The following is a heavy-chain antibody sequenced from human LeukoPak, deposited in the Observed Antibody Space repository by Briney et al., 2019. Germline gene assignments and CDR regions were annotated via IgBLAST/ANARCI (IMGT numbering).Heavy chain of an antibody. V-gene: IGHV3-33*08. Sequence: GSLRLSCIVSGFTFTSHGMHWVRQAPGKGLEWVAYIGNDGRDTYYADSLRGRFTISRDDSKNTVHLQMRSLKVEDTALYYCARDLVGGWSCDHWGQGSLVAVSS. D-gene: IGHD3-16*01. CDR1: GFTFTSHG. J-gene: IGHJ4*02. CDR2: IGNDGRDT. CDR3: ARDLVGGWSCDH.